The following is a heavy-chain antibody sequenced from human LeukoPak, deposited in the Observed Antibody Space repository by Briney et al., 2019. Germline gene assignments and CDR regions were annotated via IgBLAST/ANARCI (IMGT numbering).Heavy chain of an antibody. J-gene: IGHJ4*02. D-gene: IGHD1-1*01. CDR2: IHPEGNEK. V-gene: IGHV3-7*04. CDR1: GFTFSNLW. CDR3: ARGDDFSGDH. Sequence: GGSLRLSCAVSGFTFSNLWMSWVRQAPGRGLEWVANIHPEGNEKYHVESVKGRFIISRDNTKNLLFLQMNGLRVEDTAVYYCARGDDFSGDHWGQGTLVTVSS.